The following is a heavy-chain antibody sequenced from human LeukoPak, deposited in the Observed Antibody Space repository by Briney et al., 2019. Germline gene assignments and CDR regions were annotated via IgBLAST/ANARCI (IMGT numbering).Heavy chain of an antibody. CDR1: GGTFSSYA. CDR3: ARWDYYGSGSYSPPHY. CDR2: IIPIFGTA. V-gene: IGHV1-69*13. D-gene: IGHD3-10*01. J-gene: IGHJ4*02. Sequence: ASVKVSCKASGGTFSSYAISWVRQAPGQGLEWMGGIIPIFGTANYAQKFQGRVTITADESTSTAYMELRSLRSDDTAVYYCARWDYYGSGSYSPPHYWGQGTLVTVSS.